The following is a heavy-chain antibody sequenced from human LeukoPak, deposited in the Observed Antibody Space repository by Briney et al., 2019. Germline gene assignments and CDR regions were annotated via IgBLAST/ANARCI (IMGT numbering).Heavy chain of an antibody. CDR3: ARDSNIERWLRMDV. V-gene: IGHV3-11*06. D-gene: IGHD5-24*01. CDR1: GFTFSDYY. CDR2: ISSSSSYT. Sequence: AGGSLRLSCAASGFTFSDYYMSWIRQAPGKGLEWVSYISSSSSYTNYADSVKGRFTISRDNAKNSLYLQMNSLRAEDTAVYYCARDSNIERWLRMDVWGQGTTVTVSS. J-gene: IGHJ6*02.